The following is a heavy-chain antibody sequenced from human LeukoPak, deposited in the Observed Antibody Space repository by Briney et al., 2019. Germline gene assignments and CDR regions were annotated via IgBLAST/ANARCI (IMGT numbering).Heavy chain of an antibody. V-gene: IGHV3-30-3*01. Sequence: PGRSLRLSCAASGFTFSSYAMHWVRQAPGKGLEWVAVISYDGSNKYYADSVKGRFTISRDNSKNTLYLQMNSLRAEDTAVYYCARGSSSYWFDPWGQGTLVTVTS. J-gene: IGHJ5*02. CDR2: ISYDGSNK. CDR3: ARGSSSYWFDP. D-gene: IGHD6-13*01. CDR1: GFTFSSYA.